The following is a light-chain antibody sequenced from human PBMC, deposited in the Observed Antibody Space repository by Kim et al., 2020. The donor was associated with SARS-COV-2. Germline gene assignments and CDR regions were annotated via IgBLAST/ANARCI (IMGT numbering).Light chain of an antibody. CDR1: QSSSSEF. CDR3: QQYTTSPPAYT. J-gene: IGKJ2*01. V-gene: IGKV3-20*01. Sequence: PGERATLSYRASQSSSSEFLAWYQQISGQPPRLLIFGASNRAAGIPDRFSGGGSGTDFTLTITRLEPADSAVYYCQQYTTSPPAYTFGQGTKLEI. CDR2: GAS.